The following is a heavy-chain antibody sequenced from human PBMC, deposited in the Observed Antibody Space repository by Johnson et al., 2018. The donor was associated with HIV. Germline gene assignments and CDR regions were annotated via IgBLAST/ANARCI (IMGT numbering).Heavy chain of an antibody. CDR2: ISGSGGST. J-gene: IGHJ3*02. CDR3: AKDNYYYDSSGYYPDAFDI. CDR1: GFTFSSYA. D-gene: IGHD3-22*01. Sequence: VQLVESGGGLVQPGGSLRLSCAASGFTFSSYAMSWVRQAPGKGLEWVSAISGSGGSTYYADSVKGRFTISRDNSKNTLYLQMNSLSAEDTAVYYCAKDNYYYDSSGYYPDAFDIWGQGTMVTVSS. V-gene: IGHV3-23*04.